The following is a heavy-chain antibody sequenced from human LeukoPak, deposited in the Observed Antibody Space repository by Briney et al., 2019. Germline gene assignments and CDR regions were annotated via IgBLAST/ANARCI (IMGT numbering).Heavy chain of an antibody. J-gene: IGHJ3*02. Sequence: GGSLRLSCAASGFTLGDHYMDWVRQAPGKGLEWVGRSRHKAKKYSTEYAASVKGRFTISRDDSKNSLYLQMNSLKTEDTAVYFCTRVLAAAANALDIWGQGTMVTVSS. V-gene: IGHV3-72*01. CDR3: TRVLAAAANALDI. CDR2: SRHKAKKYST. D-gene: IGHD6-13*01. CDR1: GFTLGDHY.